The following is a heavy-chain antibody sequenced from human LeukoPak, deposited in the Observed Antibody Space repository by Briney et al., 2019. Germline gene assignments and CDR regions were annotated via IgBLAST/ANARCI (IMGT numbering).Heavy chain of an antibody. CDR2: IYYSGST. Sequence: RTSETLSLTCTVSGGSISSYYWSWIRQPPGKGLEWIGYIYYSGSTNYNPSLKSRVTISVDTSKNQFSLKLSSVTAADTAMYYCARDTGYCSSTSCSDWFDPWGQGTLVTVSS. CDR1: GGSISSYY. CDR3: ARDTGYCSSTSCSDWFDP. J-gene: IGHJ5*02. D-gene: IGHD2-2*01. V-gene: IGHV4-59*01.